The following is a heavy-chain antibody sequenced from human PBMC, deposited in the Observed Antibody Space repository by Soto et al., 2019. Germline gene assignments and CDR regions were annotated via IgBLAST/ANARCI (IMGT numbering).Heavy chain of an antibody. J-gene: IGHJ4*02. Sequence: EVQLVESGGGLVQPGESLRLSCAASGFTFSSFNMHWVRQAPGKGLEWVSYISASSTTVYYADSVKGRFTISRDNAKNSLYLQMNSLRDEDPAVYYCARIYRRDGNKYADYWGQGTLVTVSS. CDR3: ARIYRRDGNKYADY. V-gene: IGHV3-48*02. CDR2: ISASSTTV. CDR1: GFTFSSFN. D-gene: IGHD3-16*02.